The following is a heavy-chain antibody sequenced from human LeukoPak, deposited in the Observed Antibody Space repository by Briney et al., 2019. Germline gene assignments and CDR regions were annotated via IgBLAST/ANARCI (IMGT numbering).Heavy chain of an antibody. D-gene: IGHD2-15*01. CDR3: AKDGIMVVAATPVDY. CDR2: ISGSGGST. V-gene: IGHV3-23*01. CDR1: GFTFSSYA. Sequence: GGSLRLSCAASGFTFSSYAMSWVRQAPGKGLEWVSAISGSGGSTYYADSVKGRFTISRDNSKNTLYLQVNSLRAEDTAVYYCAKDGIMVVAATPVDYWGQGTLVTVSS. J-gene: IGHJ4*02.